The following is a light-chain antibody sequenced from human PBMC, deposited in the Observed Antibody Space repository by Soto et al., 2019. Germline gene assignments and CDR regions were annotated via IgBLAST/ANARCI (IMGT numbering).Light chain of an antibody. CDR2: GAS. CDR3: QQYGSSPPT. V-gene: IGKV3-20*01. J-gene: IGKJ1*01. CDR1: QSVSSSY. Sequence: VLTQSPGTLSLSPAETPTPSSRPSQSVSSSYLAWYQQKPGQAPRLLIYGASSRATGIPDRFSGSGSGTDFTLTISRLEPEDFAVYYCQQYGSSPPTFGQGTKVDIK.